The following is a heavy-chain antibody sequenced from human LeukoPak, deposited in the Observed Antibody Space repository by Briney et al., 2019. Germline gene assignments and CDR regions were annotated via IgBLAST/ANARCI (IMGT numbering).Heavy chain of an antibody. CDR1: GYSFPNYG. D-gene: IGHD3-22*01. Sequence: ASVKVSCKASGYSFPNYGINWVRQAPAQGLEWMGWISAYNGNTNYAQKLQGRVTMTTDTSTSTAYMELRSLRSDDTAVYYCVRESGGYYGGAFDYWGQGTLVTVSS. CDR3: VRESGGYYGGAFDY. CDR2: ISAYNGNT. V-gene: IGHV1-18*01. J-gene: IGHJ4*02.